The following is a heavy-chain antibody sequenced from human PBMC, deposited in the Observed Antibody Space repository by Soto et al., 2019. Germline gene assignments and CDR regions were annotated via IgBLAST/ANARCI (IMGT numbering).Heavy chain of an antibody. D-gene: IGHD6-6*01. CDR2: IYHSGST. V-gene: IGHV4-38-2*01. CDR1: GYSISSGYY. Sequence: SSETLSLTCAVSGYSISSGYYWGWIRQPPGKGLEWIGSIYHSGSTYYNPSLKSRVTISVDTSKNQFSLKLSSVTAADTAVYYCARAAYSSSSAGAWFDPWGQGTLVTVSS. J-gene: IGHJ5*02. CDR3: ARAAYSSSSAGAWFDP.